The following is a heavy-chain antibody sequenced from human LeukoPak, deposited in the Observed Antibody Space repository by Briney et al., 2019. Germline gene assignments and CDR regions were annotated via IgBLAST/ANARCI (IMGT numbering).Heavy chain of an antibody. V-gene: IGHV4-38-2*02. CDR1: GYSISSGYY. CDR3: ARCSYYYYYMDV. J-gene: IGHJ6*03. D-gene: IGHD2-15*01. CDR2: IYHSGST. Sequence: SETLSLTCTVSGYSISSGYYWGWIRQPPGKGLEWIGSIYHSGSTYYNPSLKSRVTISVDTSKNQFSLKLSSVTAADTAVYYCARCSYYYYYMDVWGKGTTVTVSS.